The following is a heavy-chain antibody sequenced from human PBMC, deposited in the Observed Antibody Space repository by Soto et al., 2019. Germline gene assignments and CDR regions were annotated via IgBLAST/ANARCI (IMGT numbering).Heavy chain of an antibody. J-gene: IGHJ5*02. D-gene: IGHD3-16*01. CDR3: ARMATFGSLNWFDP. CDR2: XNXXXGXT. Sequence: ASVKVSCKASGYSFTNNDVSLVRQATGQGLEWMXWXNXXXGXTXXXQXXEXRVTMTRDISIATAYMELSSLRSDDTAIYYCARMATFGSLNWFDPWGQGTLVTVSS. CDR1: GYSFTNND. V-gene: IGHV1-8*01.